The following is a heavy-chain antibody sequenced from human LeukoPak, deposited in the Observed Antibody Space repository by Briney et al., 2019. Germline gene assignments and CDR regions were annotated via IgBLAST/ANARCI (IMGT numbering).Heavy chain of an antibody. Sequence: GGSLRLSCAASGFSVSNNYMSWVRQAPGKGLEWVSVIYSGGSTFYADSVKGRFTISRDNSKNTLYLQMNSLRAEDTAVYYCAIESYSPEYFQHWGQGTLVTVSS. CDR1: GFSVSNNY. CDR3: AIESYSPEYFQH. CDR2: IYSGGST. D-gene: IGHD2-15*01. V-gene: IGHV3-66*01. J-gene: IGHJ1*01.